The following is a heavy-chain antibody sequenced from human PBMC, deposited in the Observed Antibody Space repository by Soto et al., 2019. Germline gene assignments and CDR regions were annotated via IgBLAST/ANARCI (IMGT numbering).Heavy chain of an antibody. Sequence: EVQLVESGGGLVQPGGSLRLSCAASGFTFSSYWMSWVRQAPGKGLEWVANIKQDGSEKYYVDSVKGRFTISRDNAKNSLDLQMNSLRAEDTAVYYCARDRGGMDWYFDLWGRGTLVTVSS. CDR2: IKQDGSEK. J-gene: IGHJ2*01. CDR1: GFTFSSYW. V-gene: IGHV3-7*03. CDR3: ARDRGGMDWYFDL.